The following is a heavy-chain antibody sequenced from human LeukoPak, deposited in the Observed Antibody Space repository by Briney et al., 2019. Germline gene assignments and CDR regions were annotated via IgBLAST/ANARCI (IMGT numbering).Heavy chain of an antibody. Sequence: SVKVSCEASGGTFSSYAISWVRQAPGQGLEWMGGIIPIFGTANYAQKFQGRVTITADESTSTAYMELSSLRSEDTAVYYCAREPLSLGARGAIDYWGQGTLVTVSS. D-gene: IGHD3-10*01. CDR1: GGTFSSYA. CDR3: AREPLSLGARGAIDY. CDR2: IIPIFGTA. V-gene: IGHV1-69*13. J-gene: IGHJ4*02.